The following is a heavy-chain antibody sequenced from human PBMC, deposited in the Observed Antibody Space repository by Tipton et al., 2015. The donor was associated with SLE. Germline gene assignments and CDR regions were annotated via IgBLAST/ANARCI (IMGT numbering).Heavy chain of an antibody. D-gene: IGHD3-10*01. CDR3: AGGFTMLRGAST. CDR1: GGSISSYY. J-gene: IGHJ5*02. Sequence: TLSLTCTVSGGSISSYYWSWIRQPPGKGLEWIGEINHSGSTNYNPSLKSRVTISVDTSKNQFSLKLSSVTAADTAMYFCAGGFTMLRGASTWGQGTLVTVSS. V-gene: IGHV4-34*01. CDR2: INHSGST.